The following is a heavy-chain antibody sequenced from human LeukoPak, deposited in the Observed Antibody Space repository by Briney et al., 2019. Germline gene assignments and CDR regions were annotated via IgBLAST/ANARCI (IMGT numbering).Heavy chain of an antibody. CDR3: ARGGGSPIGVDY. CDR2: IYYSGST. D-gene: IGHD2-15*01. CDR1: GGSISSYY. J-gene: IGHJ4*02. V-gene: IGHV4-59*12. Sequence: SETLSLTCTVSGGSISSYYWSWIRQPPGKGLEWIGYIYYSGSTNYNPSLKSRVTISVDTSKNQFSLKLSSVTAADTAVYYCARGGGSPIGVDYWGQGTLVTVSS.